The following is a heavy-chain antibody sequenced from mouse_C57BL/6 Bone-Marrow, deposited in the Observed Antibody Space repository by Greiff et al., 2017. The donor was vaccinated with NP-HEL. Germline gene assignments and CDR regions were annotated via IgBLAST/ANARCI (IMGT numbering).Heavy chain of an antibody. J-gene: IGHJ1*03. V-gene: IGHV5-4*03. Sequence: EVKVEESGGGLVKPGGSLKLSCAASGFTFSSYAMSWVRQTPEKRLEWVATISDGGSYTYSPDNVKGRFTIFRDNAKNNLYLQMSHLKAEDTAMYYCARGRGSSDEDWYCDVWGTGTTVTVSS. CDR1: GFTFSSYA. CDR3: ARGRGSSDEDWYCDV. D-gene: IGHD1-1*01. CDR2: ISDGGSYT.